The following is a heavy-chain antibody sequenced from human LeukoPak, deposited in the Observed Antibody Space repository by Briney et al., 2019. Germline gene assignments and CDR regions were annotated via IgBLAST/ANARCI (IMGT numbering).Heavy chain of an antibody. CDR3: VRGRAAAGTFNMDV. CDR1: GFTFSSYW. D-gene: IGHD6-13*01. J-gene: IGHJ6*03. CDR2: INIDGTST. V-gene: IGHV3-74*01. Sequence: GESLRLSCAASGFTFSSYWMLWVRQAPGKGLVWVSRINIDGTSTTYADSVKGRFTISRDNAKDTVYLQMNSLRAEDTAVYYCVRGRAAAGTFNMDVWGKGTTVTVSS.